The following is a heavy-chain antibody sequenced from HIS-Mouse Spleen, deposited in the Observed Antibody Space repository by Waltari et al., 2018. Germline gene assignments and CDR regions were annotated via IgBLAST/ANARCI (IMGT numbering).Heavy chain of an antibody. J-gene: IGHJ4*02. CDR1: GFPSSSYS. CDR2: ISSSSSYI. Sequence: EVQLVESGGGLVKPGGSLRLSCAAAGFPSSSYSMTWVRQAPGKGLEWVSSISSSSSYIYYADSVKGRFTISRDNAKNSLYLQMNSLRAEDTAVYYCARGSSSFPDYWGQGTLVTVSS. CDR3: ARGSSSFPDY. D-gene: IGHD6-6*01. V-gene: IGHV3-21*01.